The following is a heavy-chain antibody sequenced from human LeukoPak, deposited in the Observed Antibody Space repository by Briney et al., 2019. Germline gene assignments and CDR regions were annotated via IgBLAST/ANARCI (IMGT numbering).Heavy chain of an antibody. CDR2: ISYVGSNN. J-gene: IGHJ4*02. V-gene: IGHV3-30*04. CDR1: GFTFSSYA. Sequence: PGGSLRLSCAASGFTFSSYAMHWVRQTPGKGLEWVAVISYVGSNNYHADSVKGRFTISRDNSKNTLYLQMNSLRAEDTAVYYCARGGYHYDSSGYDYFDYWGQGTLVTVSS. CDR3: ARGGYHYDSSGYDYFDY. D-gene: IGHD3-22*01.